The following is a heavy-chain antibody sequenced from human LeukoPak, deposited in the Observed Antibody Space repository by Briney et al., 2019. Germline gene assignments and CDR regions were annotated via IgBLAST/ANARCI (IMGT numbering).Heavy chain of an antibody. V-gene: IGHV4-38-2*02. CDR2: IYHSGST. CDR3: ARQTGSGLFILP. D-gene: IGHD3/OR15-3a*01. Sequence: SETLSLTCTVYGYSITSGYYWDWIRQPPGKGLEWIGSIYHSGSTYYNPSLKSRVTISVDTSKNQFSLRLTSVTAADTAVYYCARQTGSGLFILPGGQGTLVTVSS. J-gene: IGHJ4*02. CDR1: GYSITSGYY.